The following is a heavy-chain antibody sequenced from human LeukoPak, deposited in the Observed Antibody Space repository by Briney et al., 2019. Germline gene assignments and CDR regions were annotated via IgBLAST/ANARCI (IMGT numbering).Heavy chain of an antibody. Sequence: SETLSLTCTVSGGSISSYYWSWIRQPAGKGLEWIGYIYYSGSTNYNPSLKSRVTISVDTSKNQFSLKLSSVTAADTAVYYCARMGYCSGGSCYYYYYMDVWGKGTTVTVSS. CDR3: ARMGYCSGGSCYYYYYMDV. J-gene: IGHJ6*03. V-gene: IGHV4-59*01. CDR1: GGSISSYY. D-gene: IGHD2-15*01. CDR2: IYYSGST.